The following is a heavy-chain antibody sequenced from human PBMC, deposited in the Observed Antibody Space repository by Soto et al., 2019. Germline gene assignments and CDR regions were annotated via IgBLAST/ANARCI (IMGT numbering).Heavy chain of an antibody. CDR2: IYYSGST. V-gene: IGHV4-39*01. J-gene: IGHJ4*02. Sequence: SETLSLTCTVSGGSISSSSYYWGWIRQPPGKGLEWIGSIYYSGSTYYNPSLKSRVTISVDTSKNQFSLKLSSVTAADTAVYYCASGDYDYVWGSYRIDYWGQGTLVTVSS. D-gene: IGHD3-16*02. CDR1: GGSISSSSYY. CDR3: ASGDYDYVWGSYRIDY.